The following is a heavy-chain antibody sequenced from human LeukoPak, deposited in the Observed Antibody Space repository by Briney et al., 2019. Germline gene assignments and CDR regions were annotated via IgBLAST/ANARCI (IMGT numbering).Heavy chain of an antibody. CDR2: ISGSGGST. Sequence: GGSLRLSCAASGFTFSSYAMTWVRQAPGKGLEWVSIISGSGGSTSYADSVKGRFTISRDNPKNTLYLQMNSLKAEDTALYYCTTEGYFFGHHGMGVWGQGTTVTVSS. CDR1: GFTFSSYA. D-gene: IGHD3-3*01. J-gene: IGHJ6*02. V-gene: IGHV3-23*01. CDR3: TTEGYFFGHHGMGV.